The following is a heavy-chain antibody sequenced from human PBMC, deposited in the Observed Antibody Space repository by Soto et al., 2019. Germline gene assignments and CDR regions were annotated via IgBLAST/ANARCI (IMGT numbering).Heavy chain of an antibody. Sequence: GASVKVSCKASGVTFSSYAISWVRQAPGQGLEWMGGIIPIFGTANYAQKFQGRVTITADESTSTAYMELSSLRSEDTAVYYCARGSEDGYNYYVYWGQGTLVTVSS. CDR1: GVTFSSYA. V-gene: IGHV1-69*13. CDR2: IIPIFGTA. CDR3: ARGSEDGYNYYVY. J-gene: IGHJ4*02. D-gene: IGHD5-12*01.